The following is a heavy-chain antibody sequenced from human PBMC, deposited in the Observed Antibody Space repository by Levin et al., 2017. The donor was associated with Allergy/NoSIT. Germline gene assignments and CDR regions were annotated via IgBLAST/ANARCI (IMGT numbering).Heavy chain of an antibody. D-gene: IGHD4-17*01. V-gene: IGHV3-20*04. J-gene: IGHJ4*02. Sequence: GGSLRLSCAASGFTFADYGMSWVRQAPGRGLEWVSAINWSGGSTGYADSVKGRFTITRDNAKNSLYLQMNSLRAEDTAFYYCARGTMVTTDWGQGTLVTVSS. CDR3: ARGTMVTTD. CDR1: GFTFADYG. CDR2: INWSGGST.